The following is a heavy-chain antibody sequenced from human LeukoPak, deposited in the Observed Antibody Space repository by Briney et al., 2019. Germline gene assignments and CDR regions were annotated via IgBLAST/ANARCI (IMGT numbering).Heavy chain of an antibody. V-gene: IGHV3-20*04. Sequence: PGESLRLSCAVSGFKFDDYGMNWVRQLPPRGLEWVCAVSLNGGSTHHADSVRGRFTISRDNARNSMLLHMNSLRAEDTALYFSARDGTTIGDDYFPNWGQGILVTVSS. CDR2: VSLNGGST. CDR3: ARDGTTIGDDYFPN. D-gene: IGHD2/OR15-2a*01. CDR1: GFKFDDYG. J-gene: IGHJ4*02.